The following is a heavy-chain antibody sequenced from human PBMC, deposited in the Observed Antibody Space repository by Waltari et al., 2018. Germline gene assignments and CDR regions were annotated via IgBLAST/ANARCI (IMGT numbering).Heavy chain of an antibody. D-gene: IGHD6-6*01. V-gene: IGHV3-7*01. Sequence: EVQLVESGGGVVEPGGSLRLSCAASGCIFSNFWMCGVRHNPGKGLEWVPNIKQDESKKDYLDSVKARFIISRDNAKNSLFLQMNSLPSEDTAVYYCAASAYSSSSDWYLDLWGRGTLVTVSS. CDR3: AASAYSSSSDWYLDL. CDR2: IKQDESKK. CDR1: GCIFSNFW. J-gene: IGHJ2*01.